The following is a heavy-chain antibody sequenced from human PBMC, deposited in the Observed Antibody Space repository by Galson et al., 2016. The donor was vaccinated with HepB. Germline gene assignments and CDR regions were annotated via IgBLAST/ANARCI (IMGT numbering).Heavy chain of an antibody. CDR2: INTDGSST. V-gene: IGHV3-74*01. Sequence: SLRLSCAGSGFPFTTYWMHWVRQAPGKGLVWVSRINTDGSSTDYADSVKGRFTISRDNAKNALYLQMNSLRAEDTAVYYCARGGVGYCTSTSCQDYYYHGMDVWGRGTAVTVSS. J-gene: IGHJ6*04. CDR3: ARGGVGYCTSTSCQDYYYHGMDV. D-gene: IGHD2-2*03. CDR1: GFPFTTYW.